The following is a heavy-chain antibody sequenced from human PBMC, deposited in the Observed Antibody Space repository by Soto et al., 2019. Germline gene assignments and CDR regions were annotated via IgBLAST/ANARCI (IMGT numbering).Heavy chain of an antibody. CDR2: IRSKAYGGTT. CDR3: TRDEFSITIFGVVIIPDY. J-gene: IGHJ4*02. V-gene: IGHV3-49*03. Sequence: PGGSLRLSCTASGFTFGDYAMSWFRQAPGKGLEWVGFIRSKAYGGTTEYAASVKGRFTISRDDSKSIAYLQMNSLKTEDTAVYYCTRDEFSITIFGVVIIPDYWGQGTLVTVSS. CDR1: GFTFGDYA. D-gene: IGHD3-3*01.